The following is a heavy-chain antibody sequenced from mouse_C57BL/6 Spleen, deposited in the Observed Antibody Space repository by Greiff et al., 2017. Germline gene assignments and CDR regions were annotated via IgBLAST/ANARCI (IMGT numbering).Heavy chain of an antibody. V-gene: IGHV1-22*01. CDR2: INPNNGGT. Sequence: EVQLQESGPELVKPGASVKMSCKASGYTFTDYNMHWVKQSHGKSLEWIGYINPNNGGTSYNQKFKGKATLTVNKSSSTAYMELRSLTSEDSAVYYCARGGFYYGSSWAMDYWGQGTSVTVSS. CDR3: ARGGFYYGSSWAMDY. J-gene: IGHJ4*01. D-gene: IGHD1-1*01. CDR1: GYTFTDYN.